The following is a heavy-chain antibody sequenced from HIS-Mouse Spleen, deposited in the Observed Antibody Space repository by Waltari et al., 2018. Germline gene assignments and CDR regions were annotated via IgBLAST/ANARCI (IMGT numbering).Heavy chain of an antibody. J-gene: IGHJ4*02. CDR1: GGSFSGYY. CDR2: INHSGST. V-gene: IGHV4-34*01. CDR3: ARMGPASGSYGDY. D-gene: IGHD1-26*01. Sequence: QVQLQQWGAGLLKPSETLSLTCAVYGGSFSGYYWSWIRQPPGKGLEWIGEINHSGSTNYNPSLKSRVTISVDTSKNQFSLKLSSVTAADTAVYYCARMGPASGSYGDYWGQETLVTVSS.